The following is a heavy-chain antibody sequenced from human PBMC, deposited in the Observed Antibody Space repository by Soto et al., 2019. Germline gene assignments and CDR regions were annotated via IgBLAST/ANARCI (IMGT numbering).Heavy chain of an antibody. CDR1: GGSISSGDYY. J-gene: IGHJ5*02. D-gene: IGHD7-27*01. CDR3: ASYTTWGPYNWFDP. Sequence: SETLSLTCTVSGGSISSGDYYWSWIRQPPGKGLEWIGYIYYSGSTYYNPSLKSRVTISVDTSKNQFSLKLSSVTAADTAVYYCASYTTWGPYNWFDPWGQGTLVTVS. V-gene: IGHV4-30-4*01. CDR2: IYYSGST.